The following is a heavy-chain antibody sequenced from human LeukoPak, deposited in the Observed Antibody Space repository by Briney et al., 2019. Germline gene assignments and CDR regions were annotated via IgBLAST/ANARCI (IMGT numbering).Heavy chain of an antibody. V-gene: IGHV3-48*03. CDR1: GFTFSSYE. CDR2: ISSSGSTI. J-gene: IGHJ4*02. Sequence: GGSLRLSCAASGFTFSSYEMNWVRQAPGKGLEWVSYISSSGSTIYYADSVKGRFTISRDNAKNSLYLQMNSLRAEDTAVYYCARDIEQLTFDYWGQGTLVTVSS. D-gene: IGHD6-6*01. CDR3: ARDIEQLTFDY.